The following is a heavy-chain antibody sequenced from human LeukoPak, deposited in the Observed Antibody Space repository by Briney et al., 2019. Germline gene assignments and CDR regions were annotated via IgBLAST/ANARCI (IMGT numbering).Heavy chain of an antibody. Sequence: PGGSLRLSCAASGFTFSSYEMNSVRQAPGKGLEWVSYISSSGSPIYYADSVKGRFTISRDNAKNSLYLQMNSLTAANTAVYYCAKGFGGVIVDLDSWGQGTLVTVSS. CDR1: GFTFSSYE. CDR2: ISSSGSPI. J-gene: IGHJ4*02. V-gene: IGHV3-48*03. CDR3: AKGFGGVIVDLDS. D-gene: IGHD3-16*02.